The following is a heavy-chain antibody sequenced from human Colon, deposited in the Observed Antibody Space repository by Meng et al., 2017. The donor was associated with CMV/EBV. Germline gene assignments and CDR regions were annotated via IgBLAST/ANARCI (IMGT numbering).Heavy chain of an antibody. Sequence: QVQLGQSGGGVEKPGSSVNVSCKSSVGTFSSYAISWVRQAPGQGLEWMGGIIPIFGTANYAQKFQGRVTITADESTSTAYMELSSLRSEDTAVYYCARDIDSAEGYWGQGTLVTVSS. CDR1: VGTFSSYA. D-gene: IGHD1-26*01. CDR3: ARDIDSAEGY. V-gene: IGHV1-69*01. CDR2: IIPIFGTA. J-gene: IGHJ4*02.